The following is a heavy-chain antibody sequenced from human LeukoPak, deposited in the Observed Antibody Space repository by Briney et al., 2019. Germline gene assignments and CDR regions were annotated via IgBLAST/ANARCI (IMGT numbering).Heavy chain of an antibody. Sequence: KSSETLSLTCAVYGGSFSGYYRSWIRQPPGKGLEWIGEINHSGSTNYNPSLKSRVTISVDTSKNQFSLKLSSVTAADTAVYYCARAPSHGAFDIWGQGTMVTVSS. V-gene: IGHV4-34*01. CDR1: GGSFSGYY. J-gene: IGHJ3*02. CDR2: INHSGST. CDR3: ARAPSHGAFDI.